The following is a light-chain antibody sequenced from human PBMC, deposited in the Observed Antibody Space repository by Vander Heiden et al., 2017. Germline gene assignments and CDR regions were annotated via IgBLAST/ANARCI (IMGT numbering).Light chain of an antibody. Sequence: QSALTQPPSASGSPGQSVTISCTGTSSDVGGSNYVSWYQQHPGKAPNLMIYGVSQRPSGVPDRFSGSKSGNTASLTVSGLQAEDEADYYCSSYAGSNTYVFGTGTKVTVL. CDR2: GVS. V-gene: IGLV2-8*01. J-gene: IGLJ1*01. CDR1: SSDVGGSNY. CDR3: SSYAGSNTYV.